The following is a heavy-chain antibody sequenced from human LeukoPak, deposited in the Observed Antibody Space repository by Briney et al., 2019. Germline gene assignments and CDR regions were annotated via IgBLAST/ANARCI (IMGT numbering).Heavy chain of an antibody. CDR2: INHSGST. CDR3: ATRTSSTSPAGSDY. J-gene: IGHJ4*02. CDR1: GGSFSGYY. D-gene: IGHD2-2*01. Sequence: SETLSLTCAVYGGSFSGYYWSWIRQPPGKGLEWIGEINHSGSTNYNPSLKSRVTISVDTSKNQFSLKLSSVTAADTAVYYCATRTSSTSPAGSDYWGQGTLVTVSS. V-gene: IGHV4-34*01.